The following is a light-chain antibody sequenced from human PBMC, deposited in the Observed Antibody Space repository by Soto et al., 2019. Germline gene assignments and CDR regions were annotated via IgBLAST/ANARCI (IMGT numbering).Light chain of an antibody. V-gene: IGKV3-11*01. J-gene: IGKJ1*01. CDR2: DAS. CDR3: QQRSNWPSA. CDR1: QSVSSY. Sequence: EIVLTQSPATLSLSPWEIATLSCRASQSVSSYLAWYQQKPGQAPRLLIYDASNRATGIPARFSGSGSGTDFTLTISSLEPEDFAVYYCQQRSNWPSAFGQGTKVDIK.